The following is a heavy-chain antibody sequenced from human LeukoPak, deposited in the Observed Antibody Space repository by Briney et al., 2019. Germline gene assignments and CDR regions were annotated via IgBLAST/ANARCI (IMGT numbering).Heavy chain of an antibody. J-gene: IGHJ4*02. CDR1: GYTFTSYG. CDR3: ARTWFGELLGYVFDY. V-gene: IGHV1-18*04. CDR2: ISAYNGNT. Sequence: ASVTVSCKASGYTFTSYGISWVRQAPGQGLEWMGWISAYNGNTNYAQKLQDRVTMTTDTSTSTAYMELRSLRSDDTAVYYCARTWFGELLGYVFDYWGQGTLVTVSS. D-gene: IGHD3-10*01.